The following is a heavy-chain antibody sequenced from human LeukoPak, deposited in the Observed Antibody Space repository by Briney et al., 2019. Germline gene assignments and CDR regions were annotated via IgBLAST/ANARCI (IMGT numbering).Heavy chain of an antibody. CDR3: ARSGRLGESLGFDP. CDR1: GYTFTSYG. V-gene: IGHV1-2*06. J-gene: IGHJ5*02. Sequence: GASVKVSCKASGYTFTSYGISWVRQAPGQGLEWMGRINPNSGGTNYAQKFQGRVTMTRDTSISTAYMGLSRLRSDDTAVYYCARSGRLGESLGFDPWGQGTLVTVSS. CDR2: INPNSGGT. D-gene: IGHD3-10*01.